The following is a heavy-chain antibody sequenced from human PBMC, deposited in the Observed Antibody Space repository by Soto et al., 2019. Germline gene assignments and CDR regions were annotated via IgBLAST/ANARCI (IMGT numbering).Heavy chain of an antibody. J-gene: IGHJ4*02. CDR1: GFTSSGYY. V-gene: IGHV3-23*01. Sequence: GGSLRLSCAASGFTSSGYYMNWVRQAPGKGLEWVSGISTSGDGTYYADSVKGRFTISRDNSKNTLCLQMNSLRAEDTAVYYCATLARTKDFDYWGQGTLVTVSS. CDR3: ATLARTKDFDY. D-gene: IGHD2-8*01. CDR2: ISTSGDGT.